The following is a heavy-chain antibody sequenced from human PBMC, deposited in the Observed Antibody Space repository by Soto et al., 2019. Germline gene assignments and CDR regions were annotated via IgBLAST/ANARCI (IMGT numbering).Heavy chain of an antibody. CDR3: APTGRGRYLDGLLSDTYSYMHV. CDR2: IDWDDDK. CDR1: GFSLSTSGMC. D-gene: IGHD3-9*01. J-gene: IGHJ6*03. Sequence: SGPTLVNPTQTLTLTCTFSGFSLSTSGMCVSWIRQPPGKALEWLARIDWDDDKYYSTSLKTRLTISKDTSKNQVVLTMTNMDPVDAATYYCAPTGRGRYLDGLLSDTYSYMHVWGKGTTVTISS. V-gene: IGHV2-70*11.